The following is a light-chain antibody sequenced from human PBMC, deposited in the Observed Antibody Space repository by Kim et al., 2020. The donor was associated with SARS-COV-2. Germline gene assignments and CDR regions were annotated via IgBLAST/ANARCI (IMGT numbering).Light chain of an antibody. J-gene: IGLJ2*01. CDR3: TSFTSSNSWI. CDR2: EVT. CDR1: SNDVVDYKY. Sequence: QSALTQPASVSESPGQSITISCTGTSNDVVDYKYVSWYQQHPGKAPKLMIYEVTKRPSGVSSRFSGSQSGNTASLTISGLQAEDEVDYYCTSFTSSNSWIFGGGTQLTV. V-gene: IGLV2-14*01.